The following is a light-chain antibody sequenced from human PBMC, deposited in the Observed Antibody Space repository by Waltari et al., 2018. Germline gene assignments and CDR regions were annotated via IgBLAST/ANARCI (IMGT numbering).Light chain of an antibody. CDR2: WAS. CDR3: QQYYSIPLT. Sequence: DIVMTQSPDSLAVSLGERATINCKSSQSVLYSANNKDYLAWYQQKPGQPAKLLIYWASTRAFGVPDRFSGSGSGTDFTLTISSLQAEDVAVYYCQQYYSIPLTFGGGTKVEIK. V-gene: IGKV4-1*01. J-gene: IGKJ4*01. CDR1: QSVLYSANNKDY.